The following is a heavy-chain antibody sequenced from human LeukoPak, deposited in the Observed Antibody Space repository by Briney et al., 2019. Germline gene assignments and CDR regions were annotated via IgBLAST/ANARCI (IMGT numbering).Heavy chain of an antibody. D-gene: IGHD3-10*01. Sequence: SETLSLTCTVSGYSISSGYYWGWIRQPPGKGLEWIGSIYHSGSTYYNPSLKSRVTISVDTSKNQFSLKLSSVTAADTAVYYCARVYGSGSTYFDYWGQGTLVTVSS. CDR3: ARVYGSGSTYFDY. V-gene: IGHV4-38-2*02. CDR2: IYHSGST. CDR1: GYSISSGYY. J-gene: IGHJ4*02.